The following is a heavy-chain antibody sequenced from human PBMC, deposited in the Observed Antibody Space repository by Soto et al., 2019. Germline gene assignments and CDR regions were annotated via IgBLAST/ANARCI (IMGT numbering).Heavy chain of an antibody. D-gene: IGHD5-18*01. J-gene: IGHJ4*02. CDR3: ASRPRDGYSRYFDY. V-gene: IGHV4-31*03. CDR1: GGSISSGGYY. Sequence: SETLSLTCTVSGGSISSGGYYWSWIRQHPGKGLEWIGYIYYSGSTYYNPSPKSRVTISVDTSKNQFSLRLSSVTAADTAVYYCASRPRDGYSRYFDYWGQGTLVTVSS. CDR2: IYYSGST.